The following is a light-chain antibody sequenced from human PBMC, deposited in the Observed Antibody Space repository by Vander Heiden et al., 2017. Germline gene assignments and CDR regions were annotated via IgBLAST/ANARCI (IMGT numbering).Light chain of an antibody. CDR3: QQSYSTIFT. V-gene: IGKV1-39*01. Sequence: IQMVQSPSSLYASVGARVTITCRASQSISSYLDGYQQRPGKAPKLLIYAASILQSGFPSRVSGSGARTDFTLTISRLQPEDFATYYCQQSYSTIFTFGPGTKVDIK. J-gene: IGKJ3*01. CDR1: QSISSY. CDR2: AAS.